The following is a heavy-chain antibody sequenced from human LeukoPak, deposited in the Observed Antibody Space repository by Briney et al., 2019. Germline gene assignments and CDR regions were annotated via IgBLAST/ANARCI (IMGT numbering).Heavy chain of an antibody. CDR2: IIPKSGGT. CDR3: ASGDYL. CDR1: GYTFIDSY. J-gene: IGHJ5*02. Sequence: ASVKVSCKASGYTFIDSYMHWVRQAPGQGLEWIGWIIPKSGGTNYAEKFHGRVTMTRDTSINTAYMELRSLRSDDTAVYYCASGDYLWGQGTLVTVSS. D-gene: IGHD3-3*01. V-gene: IGHV1-2*02.